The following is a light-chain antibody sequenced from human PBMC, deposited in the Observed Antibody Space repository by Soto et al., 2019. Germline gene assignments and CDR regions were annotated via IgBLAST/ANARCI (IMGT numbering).Light chain of an antibody. CDR3: QQHDSSPWM. Sequence: EVVLTQSPGTLSLSPGERATLSCSASQSVSNTYVAWYQHIPGQTPRLLIYGASNRATGIPDRFSGSGSGTDFTLTISRLEPEDFAVYYCQQHDSSPWMFGQGTKVDNK. CDR2: GAS. CDR1: QSVSNTY. J-gene: IGKJ1*01. V-gene: IGKV3-20*01.